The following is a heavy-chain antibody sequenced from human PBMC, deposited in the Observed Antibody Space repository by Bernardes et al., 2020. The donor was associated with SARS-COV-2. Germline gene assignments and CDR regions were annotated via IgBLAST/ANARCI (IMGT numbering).Heavy chain of an antibody. V-gene: IGHV3-30*18. CDR1: GFSFSTYG. Sequence: VGSLRLSCAVSGFSFSTYGMHWVRQAPGKGLEWVAVISYDGTNKYYAGSVKGRFTISRDNSKNTLYLEMSSLRAEDTAVYYCAKARPSTYYDSSGNYFLDSWGQGTLVTVSS. D-gene: IGHD3-22*01. J-gene: IGHJ4*02. CDR2: ISYDGTNK. CDR3: AKARPSTYYDSSGNYFLDS.